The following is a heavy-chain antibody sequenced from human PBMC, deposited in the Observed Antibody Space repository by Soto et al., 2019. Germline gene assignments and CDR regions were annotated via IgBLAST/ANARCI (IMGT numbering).Heavy chain of an antibody. CDR1: GFTVSSNY. V-gene: IGHV3-53*01. J-gene: IGHJ4*02. D-gene: IGHD3-22*01. CDR3: ARTYYDSGGGFDY. Sequence: EVQLVESGGGLIQPGGSLRLYCAASGFTVSSNYMSWVRQATGKGLEWVSVIYSGGSTYYADSVKGRFTISRDNSKNTLYLQMNSLRAEDKAVYYCARTYYDSGGGFDYGGQGTLVTVSS. CDR2: IYSGGST.